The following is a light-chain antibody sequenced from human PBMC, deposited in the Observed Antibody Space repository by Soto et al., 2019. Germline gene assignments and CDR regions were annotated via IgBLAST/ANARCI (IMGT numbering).Light chain of an antibody. V-gene: IGLV1-40*01. CDR2: GNS. CDR1: TSNTGAGYD. Sequence: QSVLTQPPSVSGAPGQRVTISCIGSTSNTGAGYDVHWYHQLPGTAPKLLIYGNSNRPSGVPDRFSGSKSGTSASLAITGLQAEDEADYYCQSYDSSLSGWVFGGGTKLTVL. CDR3: QSYDSSLSGWV. J-gene: IGLJ2*01.